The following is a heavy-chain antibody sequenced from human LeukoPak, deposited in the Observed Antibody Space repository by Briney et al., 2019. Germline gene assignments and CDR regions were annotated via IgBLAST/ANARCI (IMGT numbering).Heavy chain of an antibody. CDR1: GYTFTSYY. Sequence: ASVKVSSKASGYTFTSYYMHWVRQAPGQGLEWMGTINPSGGSTSYAQKFQGRVTMTRDTSTSTVYMELSSLRSEDTAVYYCAREPGEYGMDVWGKGTTVSVSS. J-gene: IGHJ6*04. CDR2: INPSGGST. V-gene: IGHV1-46*01. CDR3: AREPGEYGMDV. D-gene: IGHD3-10*01.